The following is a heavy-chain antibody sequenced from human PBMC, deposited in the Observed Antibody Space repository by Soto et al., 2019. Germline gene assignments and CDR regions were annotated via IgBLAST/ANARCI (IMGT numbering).Heavy chain of an antibody. CDR3: AREGSMVRGVPFDY. Sequence: SETLSLTSTVSGGSISSYYWRWIRQPAGKGLEWTGRISTSGSTNYNPSLKSRVTMSVDTSKNQFSLKLSSATAADTAVYYCAREGSMVRGVPFDYWGQGTLVTVS. J-gene: IGHJ4*02. CDR1: GGSISSYY. V-gene: IGHV4-4*07. D-gene: IGHD3-10*01. CDR2: ISTSGST.